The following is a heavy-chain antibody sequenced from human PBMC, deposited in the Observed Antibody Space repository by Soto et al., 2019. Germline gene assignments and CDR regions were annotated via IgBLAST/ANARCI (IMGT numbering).Heavy chain of an antibody. CDR2: IYYSGST. J-gene: IGHJ6*02. Sequence: SETLSLTCTVSGGSISSYYWSWIRQPPGKGLEWIGYIYYSGSTNYNPSLKSRVTIPVDTSKNQFSPKLSSVTAADTAVYYCARYKAADYYYYGMDVWGQGTTVTVSS. CDR3: ARYKAADYYYYGMDV. D-gene: IGHD6-13*01. V-gene: IGHV4-59*01. CDR1: GGSISSYY.